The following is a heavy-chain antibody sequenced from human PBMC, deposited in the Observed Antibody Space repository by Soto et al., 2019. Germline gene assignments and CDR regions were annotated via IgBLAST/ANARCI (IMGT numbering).Heavy chain of an antibody. J-gene: IGHJ6*02. CDR1: GFSLSTSGVG. D-gene: IGHD6-13*01. Sequence: QITLKESGPTLVKPTQTLTLTCTFSGFSLSTSGVGVGWIRQPPGKALEWLALIYWNDDKRYSPSLKSRLTITKDTSKNHVVLTMTNMDPVDTATYYCEHSKQQSHYYYYGMDVWGQGTTVTVSS. V-gene: IGHV2-5*01. CDR2: IYWNDDK. CDR3: EHSKQQSHYYYYGMDV.